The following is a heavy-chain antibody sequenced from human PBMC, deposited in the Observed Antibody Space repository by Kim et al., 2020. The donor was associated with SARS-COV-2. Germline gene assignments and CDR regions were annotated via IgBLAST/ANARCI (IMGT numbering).Heavy chain of an antibody. CDR1: GFTFSSYW. V-gene: IGHV3-74*01. CDR2: INSDGSST. D-gene: IGHD3-3*01. CDR3: AREASVECYNWFDS. Sequence: GGSLRLSCAASGFTFSSYWMHWVRQAPGKGLVWVSRINSDGSSTSYADSVKGRFTISRDNAKNTLYLQMNSLRAEDTAVYYCAREASVECYNWFDSWGQGTLVTVSS. J-gene: IGHJ5*01.